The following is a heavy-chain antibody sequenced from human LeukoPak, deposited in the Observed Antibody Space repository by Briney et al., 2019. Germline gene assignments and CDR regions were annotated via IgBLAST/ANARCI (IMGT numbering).Heavy chain of an antibody. CDR3: AREAGYDILTGYHGPSDY. V-gene: IGHV3-11*01. CDR2: ISSSGSTI. J-gene: IGHJ4*02. CDR1: GFTFSDYY. Sequence: PGGSLRLSCAASGFTFSDYYMSWIRQAPGKGLEWVSYISSSGSTIYYADSVKGRFTISRDNAKNSLYLQMNSLRAEDTAVYYCAREAGYDILTGYHGPSDYWGQGTLVTVSP. D-gene: IGHD3-9*01.